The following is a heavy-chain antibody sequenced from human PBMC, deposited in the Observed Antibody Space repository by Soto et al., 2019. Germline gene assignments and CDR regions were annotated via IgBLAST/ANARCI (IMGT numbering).Heavy chain of an antibody. V-gene: IGHV4-39*01. CDR2: IYSSENT. CDR1: GGSVSSNSYS. D-gene: IGHD1-26*01. CDR3: AVGSSGSYYLY. Sequence: SETRSLTCTVSGGSVSSNSYSWGWIRQSPGKGLEWIGTIYSSENTYYNPSLLSRVTISIDTSKNQFSLKLSSVTAADTAMYYCAVGSSGSYYLYWGQGTLVTVSS. J-gene: IGHJ4*02.